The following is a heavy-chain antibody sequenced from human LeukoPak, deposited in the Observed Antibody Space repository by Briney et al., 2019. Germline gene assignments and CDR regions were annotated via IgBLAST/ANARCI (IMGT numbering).Heavy chain of an antibody. CDR2: IYSDGST. Sequence: GGSLRLSCAASGYTVSDKPMTWVRQAAGKGLEWVSVIYSDGSTYYSESVKGRFYISRDNSKNTLYLQMNSLGAEDTAVSYCAARPDSNRGPYDYWGQGTLVTVSS. D-gene: IGHD1/OR15-1a*01. J-gene: IGHJ4*02. V-gene: IGHV3-66*01. CDR3: AARPDSNRGPYDY. CDR1: GYTVSDKP.